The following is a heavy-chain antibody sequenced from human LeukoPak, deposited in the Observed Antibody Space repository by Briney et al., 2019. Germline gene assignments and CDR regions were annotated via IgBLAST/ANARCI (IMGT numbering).Heavy chain of an antibody. CDR2: IYTSGNT. Sequence: SATLSLTCTVSGGSISSYYWSWIRQPAGRGLEWIGRIYTSGNTNYNPSLKSRVTRSVDASKKQFSLKLSSVTAADSAVYFCASSGYYGSGSYFEYWGQGTLVTVSS. CDR3: ASSGYYGSGSYFEY. V-gene: IGHV4-4*07. D-gene: IGHD3-10*01. CDR1: GGSISSYY. J-gene: IGHJ4*02.